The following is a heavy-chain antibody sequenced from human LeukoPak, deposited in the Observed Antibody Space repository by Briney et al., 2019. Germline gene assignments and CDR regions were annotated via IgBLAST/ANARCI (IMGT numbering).Heavy chain of an antibody. J-gene: IGHJ4*02. V-gene: IGHV3-64D*06. D-gene: IGHD6-19*01. Sequence: GGSLRLSCSASGFTFSTYAMHWVRQAPGKGLESVSVIPSNGGSTYYADSVKGRFTISRDNSKNTLYLQMSSLRVEDTAVYYCVKSTSSGWYTTTYFDYWGQGTLVTVSS. CDR3: VKSTSSGWYTTTYFDY. CDR1: GFTFSTYA. CDR2: IPSNGGST.